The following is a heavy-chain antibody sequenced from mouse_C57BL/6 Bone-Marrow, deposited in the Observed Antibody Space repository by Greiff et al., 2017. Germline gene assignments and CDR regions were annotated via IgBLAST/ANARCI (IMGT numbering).Heavy chain of an antibody. CDR3: ARGYYGSSRFAY. CDR2: IDPSDSET. CDR1: GYTFTSYW. J-gene: IGHJ3*01. D-gene: IGHD1-1*01. V-gene: IGHV1-52*01. Sequence: QVQLQQPGAELVRPGSSVKLSCKASGYTFTSYWMHWVKQRPIQGLEWIGNIDPSDSETHYNQKFKDKATLTVDKSSSTAYMQLSSLTSEDSAVYYCARGYYGSSRFAYWGQGTLVTVSA.